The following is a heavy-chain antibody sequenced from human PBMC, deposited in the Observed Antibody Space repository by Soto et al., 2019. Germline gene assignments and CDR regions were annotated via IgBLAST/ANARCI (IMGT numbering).Heavy chain of an antibody. V-gene: IGHV3-23*01. CDR1: GLTFSSYA. J-gene: IGHJ2*01. CDR3: AKEESSSWAVVSWYFGL. CDR2: ISGSGSST. Sequence: PGGSLRLSCVASGLTFSSYAMNWVRQAPGKGLEWVSGISGSGSSTYYAGSVKGRFTISRDNSKNTLYLRMNSLRAEDTAVYYCAKEESSSWAVVSWYFGLWGRGTLVTVSS. D-gene: IGHD6-13*01.